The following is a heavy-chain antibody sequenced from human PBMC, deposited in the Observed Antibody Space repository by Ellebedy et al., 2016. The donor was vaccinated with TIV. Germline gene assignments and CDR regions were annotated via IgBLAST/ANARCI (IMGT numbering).Heavy chain of an antibody. CDR2: ISSSGSTI. CDR1: GFTFSDYY. V-gene: IGHV3-11*01. CDR3: ARDRGGHSYSFDS. J-gene: IGHJ4*02. Sequence: PGGSLRLSCAASGFTFSDYYMSWIRQAPGKGLEWVSYISSSGSTIYYADSVKGRFTISRDHAKNSLYLQMSGLRAEDTAVYYCARDRGGHSYSFDSWGQGTLVTVSS. D-gene: IGHD5-18*01.